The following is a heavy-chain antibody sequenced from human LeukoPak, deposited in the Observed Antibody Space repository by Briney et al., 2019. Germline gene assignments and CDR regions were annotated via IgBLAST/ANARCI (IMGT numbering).Heavy chain of an antibody. V-gene: IGHV3-11*01. Sequence: GGSLRLSCAASGFTFSDYYMSWIRQAPGKGLEWVSYISSSGSTIYYADSVKGRFTISRDNAKNSLYLQMNSLRAEDTAVYYCAGDTPDILTGHLFDYWGQGTLVTVSS. CDR2: ISSSGSTI. J-gene: IGHJ4*02. CDR3: AGDTPDILTGHLFDY. D-gene: IGHD3-9*01. CDR1: GFTFSDYY.